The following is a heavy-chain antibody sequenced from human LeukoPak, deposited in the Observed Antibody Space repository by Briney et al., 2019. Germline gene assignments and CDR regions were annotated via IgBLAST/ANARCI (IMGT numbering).Heavy chain of an antibody. V-gene: IGHV3-74*01. CDR3: ARYQYGYWHIDY. J-gene: IGHJ4*02. CDR2: INSDGSTT. D-gene: IGHD4-17*01. CDR1: GFTFSSYW. Sequence: GGSLRLSCAVSGFTFSSYWMHWVRQAPGKGLVWVSRINSDGSTTSYADSVKGRFTISRDNAKNSLYLQMNSLRADDTAVYYCARYQYGYWHIDYWGQGTLVIVSS.